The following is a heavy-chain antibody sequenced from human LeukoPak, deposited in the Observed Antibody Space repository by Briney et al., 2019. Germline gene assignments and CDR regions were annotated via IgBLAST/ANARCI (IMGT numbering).Heavy chain of an antibody. D-gene: IGHD6-6*01. CDR2: ISSSSSYI. CDR1: GFTFSSYS. CDR3: ARDLYSSSSYWFDP. V-gene: IGHV3-21*01. Sequence: GGSLRLSCAASGFTFSSYSMNWVRQAPGKGLEWVSSISSSSSYIYYADSVKGRFTISRDNAKNSLYPQMNSLRAEDTAVYYCARDLYSSSSYWFDPWGQGTLVTVSS. J-gene: IGHJ5*02.